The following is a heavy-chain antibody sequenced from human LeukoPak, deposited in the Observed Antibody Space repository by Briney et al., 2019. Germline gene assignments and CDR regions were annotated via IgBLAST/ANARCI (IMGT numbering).Heavy chain of an antibody. J-gene: IGHJ3*02. Sequence: PGGSLRLSCAASGFTVSSNYMSWVRQAPGKGLEWVSVIYSGGSTYYADSVKGRFTISGDNSKNTLYLQMNSLRAEDTAVYYCARDTGISRYYYDSSGSRPAFDIWGQGTMVTVSS. CDR2: IYSGGST. CDR3: ARDTGISRYYYDSSGSRPAFDI. CDR1: GFTVSSNY. V-gene: IGHV3-66*01. D-gene: IGHD3-22*01.